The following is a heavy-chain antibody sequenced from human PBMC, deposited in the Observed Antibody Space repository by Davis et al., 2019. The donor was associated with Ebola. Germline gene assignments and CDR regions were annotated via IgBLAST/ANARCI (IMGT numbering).Heavy chain of an antibody. V-gene: IGHV4-59*08. CDR1: GGSISSYY. Sequence: SETLSLTCTVSGGSISSYYWSWIRQPPGKGLEWIGYIYYSGSTNYNPSLKSRVTISVDTSKNQFSLKLSSVTAADTAVYYCARGQWWEPFDYWGQGTLVTVSS. CDR2: IYYSGST. CDR3: ARGQWWEPFDY. D-gene: IGHD2-15*01. J-gene: IGHJ4*02.